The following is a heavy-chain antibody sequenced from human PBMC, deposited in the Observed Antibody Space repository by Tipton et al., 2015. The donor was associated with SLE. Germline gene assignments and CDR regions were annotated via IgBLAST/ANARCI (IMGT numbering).Heavy chain of an antibody. D-gene: IGHD1-26*01. V-gene: IGHV3-21*01. J-gene: IGHJ3*02. CDR1: GFTFSSYS. CDR3: ARRETLAGAFDI. CDR2: ISSSSSYI. Sequence: SLRLSCAASGFTFSSYSMNWVRQAPGKGLEWVSSISSSSSYIYYADSVKGRFTISRDNAKNSLYLQMNSLRAEDTAVYYCARRETLAGAFDIWGQGTMVTVSS.